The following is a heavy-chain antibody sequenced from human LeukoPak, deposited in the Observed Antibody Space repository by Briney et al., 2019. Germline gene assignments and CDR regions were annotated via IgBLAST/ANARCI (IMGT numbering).Heavy chain of an antibody. V-gene: IGHV1-46*01. Sequence: ASVKVSCKASGYTFTSYDINWVRQAPGQGLEWMGIINPSGGSTSYAQKFQGRVTMTRDTSTSTVYMELSSLRSEDTVVYYCARVGSVIVGATHPDYWGQGTLVTVSS. CDR1: GYTFTSYD. J-gene: IGHJ4*02. CDR2: INPSGGST. D-gene: IGHD1-26*01. CDR3: ARVGSVIVGATHPDY.